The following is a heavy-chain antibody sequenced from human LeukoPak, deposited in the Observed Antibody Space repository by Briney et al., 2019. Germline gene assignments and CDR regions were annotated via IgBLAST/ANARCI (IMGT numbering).Heavy chain of an antibody. J-gene: IGHJ6*02. CDR2: IYSGGST. CDR1: GFTVSSNY. CDR3: ARGSSPYYYYYGMDV. V-gene: IGHV3-53*01. D-gene: IGHD6-6*01. Sequence: GGSLRLSCAASGFTVSSNYMSWVRQAPGEGLEWVSVIYSGGSTYYADSVKGRFTISRDNSKNTLYLQMNSLRAEDTAVYYCARGSSPYYYYYGMDVWGQGTTVTVSS.